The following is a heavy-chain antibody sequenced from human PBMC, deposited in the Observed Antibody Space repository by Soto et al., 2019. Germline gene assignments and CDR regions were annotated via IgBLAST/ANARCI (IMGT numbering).Heavy chain of an antibody. Sequence: EVQLLESGGNLVQPGGSLRLSCAGSGFPFSTYAVSWVRQTPRKGLEWVSAISPTGGSTYYAASVRGRFTISRDNSKNTVFLQMSGLRAEDTAIYYCAKAKRGILPTTTGGLDYWGQGTVLSVSS. V-gene: IGHV3-23*01. CDR2: ISPTGGST. J-gene: IGHJ4*02. CDR1: GFPFSTYA. D-gene: IGHD4-4*01. CDR3: AKAKRGILPTTTGGLDY.